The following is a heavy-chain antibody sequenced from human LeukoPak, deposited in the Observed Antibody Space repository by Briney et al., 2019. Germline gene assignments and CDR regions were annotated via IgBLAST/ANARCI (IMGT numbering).Heavy chain of an antibody. CDR3: ARGGYSPGP. Sequence: PSETLSLTCTVSGYSISSGYYWGWIRQPPGKGLEWIGSIYHSGSTYYNPSLKSRVTISVDTSKNQFSLKLTSVTAADTAVYYCARGGYSPGPWGQGTLVTVSS. V-gene: IGHV4-38-2*02. CDR2: IYHSGST. CDR1: GYSISSGYY. D-gene: IGHD2-15*01. J-gene: IGHJ5*02.